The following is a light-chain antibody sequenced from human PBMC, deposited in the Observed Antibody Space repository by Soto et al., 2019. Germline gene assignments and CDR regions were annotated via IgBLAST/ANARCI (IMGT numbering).Light chain of an antibody. J-gene: IGKJ4*01. CDR3: QQYGASPLT. CDR2: GAS. V-gene: IGKV3-20*01. Sequence: EIVLTQSPGSLSLHPGERATLSCRASQSVGTSLVWYQQKPGQAPRLLVYGASSRATDIPDRFSGSGSGTDFTLTISRLEPEDFAVYSCQQYGASPLTFGGGTKVDIK. CDR1: QSVGTS.